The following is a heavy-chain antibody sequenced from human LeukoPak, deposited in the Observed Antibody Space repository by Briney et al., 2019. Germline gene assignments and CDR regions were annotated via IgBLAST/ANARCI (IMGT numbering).Heavy chain of an antibody. V-gene: IGHV1-2*02. CDR1: GYTFTDYY. CDR3: ARGDVWFDP. J-gene: IGHJ5*02. Sequence: ASVKVSCKASGYTFTDYYIYWVRQAPGQGLEWMGWINPNSGGTNYAQKFQGRVTMTRDTSISTAYMELSSLRSDDTAIYYCARGDVWFDPWGQGTLVTVSS. CDR2: INPNSGGT. D-gene: IGHD3-16*01.